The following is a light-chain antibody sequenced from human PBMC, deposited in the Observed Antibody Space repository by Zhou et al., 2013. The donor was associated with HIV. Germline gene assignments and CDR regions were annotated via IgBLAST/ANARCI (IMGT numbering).Light chain of an antibody. Sequence: DIQMTQSPSTLSASLGDRVTITCRASQTINKWLAWYQQRPGKAPKLLIYKASILEGSVPSRFSGSGSGTEFTLTIISLQPDDFATYYCQQYISYVRTFGQGTKVEIK. J-gene: IGKJ1*01. V-gene: IGKV1-5*03. CDR2: KAS. CDR1: QTINKW. CDR3: QQYISYVRT.